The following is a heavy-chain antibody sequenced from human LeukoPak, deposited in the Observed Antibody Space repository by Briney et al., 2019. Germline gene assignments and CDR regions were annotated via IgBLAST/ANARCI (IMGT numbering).Heavy chain of an antibody. Sequence: PGASLRLSCAASGFTFSSYAMSWVRQAPGKGLEWVAVISYDGSNKYYADSVKGRFTISRDNSKNTLYLQMNSLRAEDTAVYYCAKNCPVAESSWYLNGCDYWGQGTLVTVSS. CDR3: AKNCPVAESSWYLNGCDY. J-gene: IGHJ4*02. CDR2: ISYDGSNK. CDR1: GFTFSSYA. D-gene: IGHD6-13*01. V-gene: IGHV3-30*18.